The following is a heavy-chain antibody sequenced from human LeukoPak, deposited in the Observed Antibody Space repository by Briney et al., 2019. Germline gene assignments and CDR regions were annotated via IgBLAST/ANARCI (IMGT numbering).Heavy chain of an antibody. V-gene: IGHV3-23*01. CDR3: AKGYYYGSGSYSGDYDY. J-gene: IGHJ4*02. Sequence: GGSLRLSCVASGFTFSSYAMNWVRQAPGKGLEWVSAISGSGGNTYYADSVKRRFSISRDNSKNTLYLQMNSLRTDDTAVYYCAKGYYYGSGSYSGDYDYWGQGTLVTVSS. CDR2: ISGSGGNT. D-gene: IGHD3-10*01. CDR1: GFTFSSYA.